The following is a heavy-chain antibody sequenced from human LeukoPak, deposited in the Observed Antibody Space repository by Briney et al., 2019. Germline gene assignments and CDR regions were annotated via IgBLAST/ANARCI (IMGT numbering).Heavy chain of an antibody. Sequence: PSETLSLTCTVSGGSISSGSYYWSWIRQPAGKGLEWIGRIYTSESTNYNPSLKSRVTISVDTSKNQFSLKLSSVTAADTAVYYCARERLFGVVIISNYYYYMDVWGKGTTVTVSS. D-gene: IGHD3-3*01. V-gene: IGHV4-61*02. J-gene: IGHJ6*03. CDR1: GGSISSGSYY. CDR3: ARERLFGVVIISNYYYYMDV. CDR2: IYTSEST.